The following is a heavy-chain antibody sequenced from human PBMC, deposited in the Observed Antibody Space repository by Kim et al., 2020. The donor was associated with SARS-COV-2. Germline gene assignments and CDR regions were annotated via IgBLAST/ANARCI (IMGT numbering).Heavy chain of an antibody. V-gene: IGHV1-18*01. D-gene: IGHD2-2*01. Sequence: ASVKVSCKASGYTFTSYGISWVRQAPGQGLEWMGWISAYNGNTNYAQKLQGRVTMTTDTSTSTAYMELRSLRSDDTAVYYCARDQEAVPFYGMDVWGQGTTVTVSS. CDR2: ISAYNGNT. CDR3: ARDQEAVPFYGMDV. CDR1: GYTFTSYG. J-gene: IGHJ6*02.